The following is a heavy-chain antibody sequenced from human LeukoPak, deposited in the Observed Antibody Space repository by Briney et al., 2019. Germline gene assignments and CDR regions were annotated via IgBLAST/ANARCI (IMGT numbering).Heavy chain of an antibody. Sequence: GASVKVSCKASGYTFTSYDINWVRQATGQGLEWMGWMNPNSGNTDYGQKFQDRLTMTRNTSITTAYMELSSLRSEDTAVYYCATRGLGPHDAFDLWGPGTMVTVSS. CDR2: MNPNSGNT. D-gene: IGHD3-16*01. J-gene: IGHJ3*01. V-gene: IGHV1-8*02. CDR3: ATRGLGPHDAFDL. CDR1: GYTFTSYD.